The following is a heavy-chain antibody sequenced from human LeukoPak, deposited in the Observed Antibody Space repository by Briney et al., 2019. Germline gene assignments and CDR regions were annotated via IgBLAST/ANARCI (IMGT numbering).Heavy chain of an antibody. D-gene: IGHD3-9*01. CDR1: GGTFSSYA. CDR3: ATVRYFDWLSPKNYFDY. J-gene: IGHJ4*02. V-gene: IGHV1-69*13. Sequence: SLKVSCKAPGGTFSSYAISRVRQAPGQGLEWMGGIIPIFGTANYAQKFQGRVTITADESTSTAYMELSSLRSEDTAVYYCATVRYFDWLSPKNYFDYWGQGTLVTVSS. CDR2: IIPIFGTA.